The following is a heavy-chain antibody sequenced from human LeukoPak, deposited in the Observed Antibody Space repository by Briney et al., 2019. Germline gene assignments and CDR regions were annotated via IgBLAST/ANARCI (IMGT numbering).Heavy chain of an antibody. CDR1: GYTFTSYY. Sequence: ASVTVSCKASGYTFTSYYMHWVRQAPGQGLEWMGIINPSGGSTSYAQKFQGRVTMTRDTSTSTVYMELSSLRSEDTAVYYCARDAQSNIVATIGYYYMDVWGKGTTVTISS. J-gene: IGHJ6*03. CDR3: ARDAQSNIVATIGYYYMDV. D-gene: IGHD5-12*01. V-gene: IGHV1-46*01. CDR2: INPSGGST.